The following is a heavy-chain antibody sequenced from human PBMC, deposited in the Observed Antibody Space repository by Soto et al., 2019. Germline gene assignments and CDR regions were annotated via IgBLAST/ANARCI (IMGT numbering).Heavy chain of an antibody. CDR3: ARGMPYYDILTGLISHYCYYQDV. J-gene: IGHJ6*03. V-gene: IGHV4-59*08. Sequence: PSETLSLTCTVSGGSISSYYWSWIRQPPGKGLEWIGYIYYSGSTNYNPSLKSRVTISVDTSKNQFSLKLSSVTAADTAVYYCARGMPYYDILTGLISHYCYYQDVWGKGTTVTVSS. CDR2: IYYSGST. D-gene: IGHD3-9*01. CDR1: GGSISSYY.